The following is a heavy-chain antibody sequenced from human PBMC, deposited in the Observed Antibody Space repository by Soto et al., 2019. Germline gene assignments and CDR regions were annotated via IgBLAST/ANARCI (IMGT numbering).Heavy chain of an antibody. J-gene: IGHJ6*02. CDR3: AKDRGSSWYVWLYYYYGMDV. D-gene: IGHD6-13*01. CDR1: GFTFSSYG. Sequence: PGGSLRLSCAASGFTFSSYGMHWVRQAPGKGLEWVAVISYDGSNKYYADSVKGRFTISRDNSKNTLYLQMNSLRAEDTAVYYCAKDRGSSWYVWLYYYYGMDVWGQGTTVTV. V-gene: IGHV3-30*18. CDR2: ISYDGSNK.